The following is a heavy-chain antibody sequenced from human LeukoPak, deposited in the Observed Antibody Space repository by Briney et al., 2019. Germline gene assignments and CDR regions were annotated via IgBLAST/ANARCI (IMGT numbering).Heavy chain of an antibody. Sequence: GESLKISCQVSGYIFTNYWIGWVRQMPGKGLEWMGTIDPSDSYTNYSPSFQGHVSISADKSLSTAYLQWSSLKASDTAMYYCARRAAVAVTGLGSDPWGQGTLVTVFS. CDR1: GYIFTNYW. D-gene: IGHD6-19*01. CDR3: ARRAAVAVTGLGSDP. J-gene: IGHJ5*02. V-gene: IGHV5-10-1*01. CDR2: IDPSDSYT.